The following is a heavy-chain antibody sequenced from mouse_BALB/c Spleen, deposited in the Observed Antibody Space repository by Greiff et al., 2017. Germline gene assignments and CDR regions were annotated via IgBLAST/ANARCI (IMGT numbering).Heavy chain of an antibody. CDR1: GFTFSNYW. CDR2: IRLKSNNYAT. V-gene: IGHV6-6*02. J-gene: IGHJ3*01. D-gene: IGHD1-1*01. CDR3: TRTTVVATRAY. Sequence: EVKLVESGGGLVQPGGSMKLSCVASGFTFSNYWMNWVRQSPEKGLEWVAEIRLKSNNYATHYAESVKGRFTISRDDSKSSVYLQMNNLRAEDTGIYYCTRTTVVATRAYWGQGTLVTVSA.